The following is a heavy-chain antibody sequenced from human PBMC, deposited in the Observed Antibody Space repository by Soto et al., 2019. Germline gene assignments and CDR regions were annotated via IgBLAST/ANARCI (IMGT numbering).Heavy chain of an antibody. CDR1: GGSFSGYY. J-gene: IGHJ6*02. CDR2: INHSGST. Sequence: SETLSLTCAVYGGSFSGYYWSWIRQPPGKGLEWIGEINHSGSTNYNPSLKSRVTISVDTSKNQFSLKLSSVTAADTAVYYCARFRRYYYYGMDVWGQGTTVTVSS. CDR3: ARFRRYYYYGMDV. V-gene: IGHV4-34*01.